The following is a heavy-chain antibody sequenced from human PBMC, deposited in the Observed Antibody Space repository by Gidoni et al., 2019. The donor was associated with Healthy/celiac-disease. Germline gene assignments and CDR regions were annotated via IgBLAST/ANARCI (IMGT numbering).Heavy chain of an antibody. V-gene: IGHV3-30*18. J-gene: IGHJ4*02. CDR2: ISYDGSNK. CDR3: AKGGTGTMAFSAIEGLVY. D-gene: IGHD1-7*01. Sequence: QVQLVESGGGVVQPGRSLRLSCAASGFTFSSYGMHRVRQAPGKGLEWVAVISYDGSNKYYADSVKGRFTISRDNSKNTLYLQMNSLRAEDTAVYYCAKGGTGTMAFSAIEGLVYWGQGTLVTVSS. CDR1: GFTFSSYG.